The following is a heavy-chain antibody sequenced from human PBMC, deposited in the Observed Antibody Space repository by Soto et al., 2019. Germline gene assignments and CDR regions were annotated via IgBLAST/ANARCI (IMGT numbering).Heavy chain of an antibody. CDR1: GFTFSSSW. CDR2: IKEDGTER. J-gene: IGHJ4*02. V-gene: IGHV3-7*01. CDR3: ARDRAYSCFDY. Sequence: GGSLRLSCAASGFTFSSSWMSWVRQAPGKGLEWVAGIKEDGTERYYVDFVKGRFTISRDNVENSLYLQMNSLTGDDTAVYFCARDRAYSCFDYWGLGTLVT. D-gene: IGHD5-18*01.